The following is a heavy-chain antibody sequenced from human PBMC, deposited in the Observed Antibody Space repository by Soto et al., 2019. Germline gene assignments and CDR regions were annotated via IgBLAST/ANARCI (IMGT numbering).Heavy chain of an antibody. CDR3: ASAIRSYALPSGYYKEYYYGMEL. CDR1: GGTFSSYA. CDR2: IIPIFGTA. D-gene: IGHD3-3*01. V-gene: IGHV1-69*06. Sequence: ASVKVSCKASGGTFSSYAISWVRQAPGQGLEWMGGIIPIFGTANYAQKFQGRVTITADKSTSTAYMELSSLRSEDTAAYYCASAIRSYALPSGYYKEYYYGMELWGQGTTGIVSS. J-gene: IGHJ6*02.